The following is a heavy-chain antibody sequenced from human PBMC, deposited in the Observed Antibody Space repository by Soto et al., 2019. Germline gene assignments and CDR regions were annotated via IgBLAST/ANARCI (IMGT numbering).Heavy chain of an antibody. CDR3: ARVGYCSSTSCYGEDYYYYMDV. Sequence: QVPLVQSGAEVKKPGASVKVSCQASGYTFTSYGISWVRQAPGQGLVWMGWISAYNGNTNYAQKLQGRVTMTTDTSTSTAYMELRSLRSDDTAVYYCARVGYCSSTSCYGEDYYYYMDVWGKGTTVTVSS. V-gene: IGHV1-18*01. D-gene: IGHD2-2*01. CDR2: ISAYNGNT. J-gene: IGHJ6*03. CDR1: GYTFTSYG.